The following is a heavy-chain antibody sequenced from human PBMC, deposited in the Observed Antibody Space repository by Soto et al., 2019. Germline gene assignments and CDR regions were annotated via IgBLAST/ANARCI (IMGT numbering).Heavy chain of an antibody. CDR3: ARVVSPRKDIVVVPAAPNYGMDV. CDR1: GGSISSGGYY. J-gene: IGHJ6*02. D-gene: IGHD2-2*01. Sequence: SSETLSLTCTVSGGSISSGGYYWSWIRQHPGKGLEGIGYIYYSGSTYYNPSLKSRVTISVDTSKNQFSLKLSSVTAADTAVYYCARVVSPRKDIVVVPAAPNYGMDVWGQGTTVTVSS. CDR2: IYYSGST. V-gene: IGHV4-31*03.